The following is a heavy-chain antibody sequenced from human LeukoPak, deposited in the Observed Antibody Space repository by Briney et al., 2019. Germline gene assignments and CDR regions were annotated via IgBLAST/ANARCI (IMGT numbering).Heavy chain of an antibody. D-gene: IGHD2-21*01. Sequence: GGSLRLSCEVSGLTFSNVWMHRVRQTPGQGLVWLCRINTAGSTVYADPVKGRFTISRDNAKDMVYLQMNSLRTEDTAVYYCASFRDTDNWGRGTMVTVSS. CDR1: GLTFSNVW. J-gene: IGHJ3*01. V-gene: IGHV3-74*01. CDR2: INTAGST. CDR3: ASFRDTDN.